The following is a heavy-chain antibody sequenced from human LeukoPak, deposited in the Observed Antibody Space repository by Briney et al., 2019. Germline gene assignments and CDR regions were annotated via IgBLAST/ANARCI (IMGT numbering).Heavy chain of an antibody. CDR2: ISGDGGST. D-gene: IGHD6-13*01. J-gene: IGHJ5*02. CDR3: AKDTEAAAGEHWFDP. CDR1: GFTFDDYA. V-gene: IGHV3-43*02. Sequence: PGGSLRLSCAASGFTFDDYALNWVRQAPGKGLEWVSLISGDGGSTYYADSVKGRFTISRDNSKNSLYLQMNSLRTEDTALYYCAKDTEAAAGEHWFDPWGQGTLVTVSS.